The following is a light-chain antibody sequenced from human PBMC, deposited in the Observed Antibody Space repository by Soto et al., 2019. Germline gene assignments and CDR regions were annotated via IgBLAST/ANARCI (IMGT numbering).Light chain of an antibody. CDR2: GAS. V-gene: IGKV3-20*01. J-gene: IGKJ2*01. Sequence: EVVLTQSPGTLSLSPGEGATLSCRASHNISSTYLAWYQQKPGQAPRLLIYGASSRATGIPDRFSGSGSGTDFTLTVSRLEPEDFAVSYCQHYGSSMYTFGQGTRLDIK. CDR1: HNISSTY. CDR3: QHYGSSMYT.